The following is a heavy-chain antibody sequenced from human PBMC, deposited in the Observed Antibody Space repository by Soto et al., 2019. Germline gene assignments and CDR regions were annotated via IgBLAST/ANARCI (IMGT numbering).Heavy chain of an antibody. V-gene: IGHV3-23*01. CDR3: VKGWYVATHDNYFDY. D-gene: IGHD6-13*01. CDR1: GFPFSSYA. CDR2: ISGSGDTS. Sequence: PRGSLRLSCGASGFPFSSYAMSWVRQAPGKGLEWVSVISGSGDTSVYANSVEGRFTISRDNSKNTLYLQMNSLRAEDTAVYYCVKGWYVATHDNYFDYWGQGTLVTVSS. J-gene: IGHJ4*02.